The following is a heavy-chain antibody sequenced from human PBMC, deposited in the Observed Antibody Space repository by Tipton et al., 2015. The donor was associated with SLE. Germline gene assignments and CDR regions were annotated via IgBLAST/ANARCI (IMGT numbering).Heavy chain of an antibody. Sequence: LRLSCTVSGGSISSFHWSWIRQPPGKGLEWIGYIYYSGSTTYNPSLKSRVTISVDTSKNQFSLKRSSVTAADTAFYYCARHTGLDYYFDYWGQGTLVTVSS. CDR3: ARHTGLDYYFDY. V-gene: IGHV4-59*08. CDR2: IYYSGST. J-gene: IGHJ4*02. CDR1: GGSISSFH. D-gene: IGHD3/OR15-3a*01.